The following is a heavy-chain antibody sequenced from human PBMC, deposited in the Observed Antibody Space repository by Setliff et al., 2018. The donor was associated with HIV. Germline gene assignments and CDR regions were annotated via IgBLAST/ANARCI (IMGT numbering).Heavy chain of an antibody. CDR1: GGTFSSYA. D-gene: IGHD2-2*01. CDR2: ISAYNGNT. V-gene: IGHV1-18*01. J-gene: IGHJ4*02. Sequence: ASVKVSCKAAGGTFSSYAINWVRQAPGQGIEWMGWISAYNGNTNYAQNLQGRVTMTIDTSTSTAYMELRSLRSDDTAVHYFARERGSRYCSSSSCHCDLDDWGQGTLVTVSS. CDR3: ARERGSRYCSSSSCHCDLDD.